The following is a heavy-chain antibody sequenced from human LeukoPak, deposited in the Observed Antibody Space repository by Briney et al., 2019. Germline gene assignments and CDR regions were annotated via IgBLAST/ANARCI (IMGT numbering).Heavy chain of an antibody. CDR3: TTLLGPYYDILTGYYKYSFDY. Sequence: GGSLRLSCAASGFTFSNAWMNWVRQAPGKGLEWIGRIKSKTDGGTTDYAAPVKGRFTISRDDSKNTLYLQMNSLQTEDTAVYYCTTLLGPYYDILTGYYKYSFDYWGQGTLVTVSS. CDR1: GFTFSNAW. D-gene: IGHD3-9*01. V-gene: IGHV3-15*01. J-gene: IGHJ4*02. CDR2: IKSKTDGGTT.